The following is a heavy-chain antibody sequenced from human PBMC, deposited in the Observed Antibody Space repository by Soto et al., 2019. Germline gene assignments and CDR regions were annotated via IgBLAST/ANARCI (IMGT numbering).Heavy chain of an antibody. D-gene: IGHD6-13*01. V-gene: IGHV3-30-3*01. CDR3: ARDWRALYSSSWYYYYGMDV. J-gene: IGHJ6*02. CDR2: ISYDGSNK. Sequence: GGSLRLSCAASGFTFSSYAMHWVRQAPGKGLEWVAVISYDGSNKYYADSVRGRFTISRDNSKNTLYLQMNSLRAEDTAVYYCARDWRALYSSSWYYYYGMDVWGQGTTVTVSS. CDR1: GFTFSSYA.